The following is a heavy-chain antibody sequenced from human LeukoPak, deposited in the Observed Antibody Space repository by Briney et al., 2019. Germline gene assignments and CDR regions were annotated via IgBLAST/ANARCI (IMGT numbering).Heavy chain of an antibody. CDR2: IHSSGST. V-gene: IGHV4-59*01. CDR3: ARDIREAGESHYFDY. Sequence: TSETLSLTCTVSGFSITTYYWSWIRQSPGNGLEWIGLIHSSGSTTYNPSLKSRVTISVDTSKNQFSLHLSSVTAADTAVYYCARDIREAGESHYFDYWGQGTLVTVTS. CDR1: GFSITTYY. D-gene: IGHD1-26*01. J-gene: IGHJ4*02.